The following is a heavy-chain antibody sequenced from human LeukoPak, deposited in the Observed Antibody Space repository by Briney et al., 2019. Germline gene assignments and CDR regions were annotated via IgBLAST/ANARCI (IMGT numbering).Heavy chain of an antibody. CDR3: ARDRAVAGTNRDHFDY. Sequence: GGSLILSSAASGLTSSSNWMSWGRQAPGRGLEWLANIKQDGSEKYYVDSVKVRFTIPRDNAKNSLYLQMSSLRAEDTAVYYCARDRAVAGTNRDHFDYWGQGTLVTVSS. D-gene: IGHD6-19*01. CDR1: GLTSSSNW. CDR2: IKQDGSEK. V-gene: IGHV3-7*01. J-gene: IGHJ4*02.